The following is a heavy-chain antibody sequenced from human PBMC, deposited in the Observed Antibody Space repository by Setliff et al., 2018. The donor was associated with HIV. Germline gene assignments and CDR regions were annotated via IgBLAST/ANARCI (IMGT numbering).Heavy chain of an antibody. CDR2: ITPSGDT. V-gene: IGHV4-34*01. Sequence: SETLSLTCAVYGGSVSGHYWGWFRQPPGKGLEWIGEITPSGDTNYIPSLKSRVTMSLDTSKNQLSLKLTSVTAADTAVYYCARDSDSGYVVEGAFDIWGQGTMVTVSS. D-gene: IGHD3-22*01. CDR1: GGSVSGHY. J-gene: IGHJ3*02. CDR3: ARDSDSGYVVEGAFDI.